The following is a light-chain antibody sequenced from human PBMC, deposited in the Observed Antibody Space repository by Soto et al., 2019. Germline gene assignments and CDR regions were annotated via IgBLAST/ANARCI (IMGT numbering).Light chain of an antibody. CDR2: GAS. V-gene: IGKV3-15*01. CDR3: QQYYNWPPIT. Sequence: ATASVSKGERATLSCRASQSVGTSLAWYQQKPGQAPRLLIYGASTRATGVPARFSGRGSGTEFTFTISSLQSEDFAVYYCQQYYNWPPITFGQGTRLEIK. J-gene: IGKJ5*01. CDR1: QSVGTS.